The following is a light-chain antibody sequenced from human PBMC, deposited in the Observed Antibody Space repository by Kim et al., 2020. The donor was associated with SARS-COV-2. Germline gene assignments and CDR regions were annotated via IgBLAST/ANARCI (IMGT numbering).Light chain of an antibody. J-gene: IGKJ4*01. Sequence: VSHGEKATLSCRASQSVSRDLAWYQQKTGQAPRLLSYGASTRATGIPARFSGSGSGTEFTRTISSLQSEDFAVYYCQQYNNWPLTFGGGTKVDIK. CDR3: QQYNNWPLT. CDR1: QSVSRD. V-gene: IGKV3-15*01. CDR2: GAS.